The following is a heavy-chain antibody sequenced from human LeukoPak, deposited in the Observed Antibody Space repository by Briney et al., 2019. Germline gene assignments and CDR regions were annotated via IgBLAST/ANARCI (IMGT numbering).Heavy chain of an antibody. CDR2: ISGSGGAT. Sequence: GGTLRLSCAASGFIFSSHGMNWVRQAPGKGLEWVSAISGSGGATYYADSVKGRFTISRDNSKNTLYLQMNSLRAEDTAVYYCARGTPTGSHWGQGTLVTVSS. V-gene: IGHV3-23*01. J-gene: IGHJ4*02. D-gene: IGHD3-10*01. CDR3: ARGTPTGSH. CDR1: GFIFSSHG.